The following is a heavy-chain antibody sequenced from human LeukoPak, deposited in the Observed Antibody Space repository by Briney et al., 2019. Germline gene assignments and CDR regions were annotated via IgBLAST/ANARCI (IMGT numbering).Heavy chain of an antibody. V-gene: IGHV3-53*01. CDR3: ARGPTYYYDSSGRPYAFDI. Sequence: PGGSLRLSCAASGFTVSSNYMSWVRQAPGKGLEWVSVIYSGGSTYYAESVKGRFTISRDNSKNTLYLQMNSLRAEDTAVYYCARGPTYYYDSSGRPYAFDIWGQGTMVSVSS. J-gene: IGHJ3*02. D-gene: IGHD3-22*01. CDR2: IYSGGST. CDR1: GFTVSSNY.